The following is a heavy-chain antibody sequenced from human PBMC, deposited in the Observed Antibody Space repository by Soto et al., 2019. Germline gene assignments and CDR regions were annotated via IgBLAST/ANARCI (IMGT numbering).Heavy chain of an antibody. CDR1: GLTLSSYW. Sequence: GGVLTLSCAASGLTLSSYWMTSDRQAPGKGLEWVANIKLDGSEEYYVDSVKGRFTISRDNAKTSLYLQLNSLRAEDTALYYCARILQSGYTGYTFDYWGQGTLVTVSS. D-gene: IGHD5-12*01. V-gene: IGHV3-7*01. J-gene: IGHJ4*02. CDR3: ARILQSGYTGYTFDY. CDR2: IKLDGSEE.